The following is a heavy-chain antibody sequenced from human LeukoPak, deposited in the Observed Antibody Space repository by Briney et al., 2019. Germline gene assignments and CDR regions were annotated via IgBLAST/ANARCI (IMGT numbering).Heavy chain of an antibody. D-gene: IGHD6-19*01. CDR3: ARDYKVAVAGTDYYGMDV. CDR1: GYTFTSYG. Sequence: SVKVSCKASGYTFTSYGISWVRQAPGQGLEWMGGIIPIFGTANYAQKFQGRVTITADESTSTAYMELSSLRSEDTAVYYCARDYKVAVAGTDYYGMDVWGQGTTVTVSS. CDR2: IIPIFGTA. J-gene: IGHJ6*02. V-gene: IGHV1-69*13.